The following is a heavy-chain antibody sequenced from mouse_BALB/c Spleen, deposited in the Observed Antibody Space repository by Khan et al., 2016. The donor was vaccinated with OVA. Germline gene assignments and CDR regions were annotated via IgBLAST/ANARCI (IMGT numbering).Heavy chain of an antibody. J-gene: IGHJ4*01. Sequence: EVQLQESGPGLVKPSQSLSLTCTVTGYSITSDYAWNWIRQFPGNKLEWMGYISYSGSTSYNPSLKSRISITRDTSKNQFFLQLNSVTTEDTATDYCARDGSRYNYAMDYWCQGTAVTVSS. V-gene: IGHV3-2*02. CDR3: ARDGSRYNYAMDY. CDR1: GYSITSDYA. D-gene: IGHD2-3*01. CDR2: ISYSGST.